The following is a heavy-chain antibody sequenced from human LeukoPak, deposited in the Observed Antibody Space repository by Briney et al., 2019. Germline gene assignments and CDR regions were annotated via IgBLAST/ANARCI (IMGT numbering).Heavy chain of an antibody. Sequence: GWSLRLSCAASGFTVSSNYMSWVRQAPGKGLEWVSVIYSGGSTYYADSVKGRFTISRDNSKNTLYLQMNSLRAEDTAVYYCAKDRGYNYGLCDYWGQGTLVTVSS. CDR1: GFTVSSNY. V-gene: IGHV3-53*01. J-gene: IGHJ4*02. CDR3: AKDRGYNYGLCDY. D-gene: IGHD5-18*01. CDR2: IYSGGST.